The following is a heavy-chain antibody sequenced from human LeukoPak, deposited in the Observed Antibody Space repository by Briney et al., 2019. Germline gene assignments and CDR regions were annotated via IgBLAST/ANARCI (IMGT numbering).Heavy chain of an antibody. D-gene: IGHD4-17*01. CDR2: ISGSGGST. V-gene: IGHV3-23*01. Sequence: GGSLRLSCAASGFTFSSYAMSWVRQAPGKGLEWVSAISGSGGSTYYADSAKGRFTISRDNSKNTLYLQMNSLRAEDTAVYYCAKDLDYGGSKFDYWGQGTLVTVSS. CDR1: GFTFSSYA. CDR3: AKDLDYGGSKFDY. J-gene: IGHJ4*02.